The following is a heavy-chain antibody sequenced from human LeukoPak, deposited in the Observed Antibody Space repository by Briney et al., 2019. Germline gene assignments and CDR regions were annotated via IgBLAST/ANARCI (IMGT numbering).Heavy chain of an antibody. Sequence: PGRSLRLSCAASGFTFSSYAMHWVRQAPGKGLEWVAVISYDGSNKYYADSVKGRFTISRDSSKNTLYLQMNSLRVEDTAVYYCARETWSDYWGRGTLVTVSS. CDR1: GFTFSSYA. CDR3: ARETWSDY. D-gene: IGHD2-8*02. J-gene: IGHJ4*02. CDR2: ISYDGSNK. V-gene: IGHV3-30-3*01.